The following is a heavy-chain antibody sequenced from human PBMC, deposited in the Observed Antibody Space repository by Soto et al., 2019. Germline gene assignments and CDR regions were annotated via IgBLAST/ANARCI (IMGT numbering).Heavy chain of an antibody. V-gene: IGHV4-59*08. CDR2: IYYSGST. D-gene: IGHD3-10*01. CDR1: GGSISNYY. Sequence: PSETLSLTCTVSGGSISNYYWSWIRQPPGKGLEWIGYIYYSGSTNYNPSLKSRVTISVDTPKNQFSLRLSSVTAADTAVYYCARRYGSFFDIWGQGTMVTVSS. CDR3: ARRYGSFFDI. J-gene: IGHJ3*02.